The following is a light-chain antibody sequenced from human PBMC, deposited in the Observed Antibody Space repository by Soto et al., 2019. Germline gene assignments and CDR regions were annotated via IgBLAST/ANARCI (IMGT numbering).Light chain of an antibody. CDR2: GNN. CDR3: QSYSSRRSADV. CDR1: TSNVGAGYE. V-gene: IGLV1-40*01. J-gene: IGLJ2*01. Sequence: QSVLTQPPSVSGAPGQRVTISCAGSTSNVGAGYEVHWYKQVPGTAPKLLTYGNNNRPSGVPDRFSVSRSAVSASLAITGLPEEDDAEYYCQSYSSRRSADVFGSGTKLTVL.